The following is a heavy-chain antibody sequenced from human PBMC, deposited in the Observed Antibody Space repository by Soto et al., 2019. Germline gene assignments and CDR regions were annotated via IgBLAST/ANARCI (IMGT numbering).Heavy chain of an antibody. V-gene: IGHV1-69*01. CDR2: IIPIFGTA. CDR3: ARGLWREGDDRSGYPTPTPEYFQH. D-gene: IGHD3-22*01. CDR1: GGTFSSYA. J-gene: IGHJ1*01. Sequence: QVQLVQSGAEVKKPGSSVKVSCKASGGTFSSYAISWVRQAPGQGLEWMGGIIPIFGTANYAQKFQGRVTITADESTSTAYMELSSLRYEDTAVYYCARGLWREGDDRSGYPTPTPEYFQHWGQGTLVTVSS.